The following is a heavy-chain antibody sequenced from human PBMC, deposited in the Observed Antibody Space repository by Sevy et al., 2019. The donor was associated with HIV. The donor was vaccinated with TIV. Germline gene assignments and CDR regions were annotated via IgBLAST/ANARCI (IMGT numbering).Heavy chain of an antibody. CDR3: ASDRDGSGSSGGYGMDV. J-gene: IGHJ6*02. CDR1: GFMFSTYS. Sequence: GGSLRLSCVASGFMFSTYSMNWVRQAPGKGLEWVSSISSSSSYIYYTDSVKGRFTVSRDNAKNSLSLQMNSLRAEDTAVYYCASDRDGSGSSGGYGMDVWGQGTTVTVSS. V-gene: IGHV3-21*01. D-gene: IGHD3-10*01. CDR2: ISSSSSYI.